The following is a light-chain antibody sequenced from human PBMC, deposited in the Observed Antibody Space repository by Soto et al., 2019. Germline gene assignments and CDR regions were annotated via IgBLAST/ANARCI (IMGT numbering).Light chain of an antibody. CDR3: AAWDDSLNVLV. CDR1: SSNIGSKS. J-gene: IGLJ2*01. CDR2: SNN. V-gene: IGLV1-44*01. Sequence: QHVLTQPPSVSGTPGQRVNMSCSGSSSNIGSKSVSWYQHLPQTAPKLLIYSNNQRPSGVPGRFSGSKSGTSASRAISGLQSDDETQYHCAAWDDSLNVLVFGGGTKLTVL.